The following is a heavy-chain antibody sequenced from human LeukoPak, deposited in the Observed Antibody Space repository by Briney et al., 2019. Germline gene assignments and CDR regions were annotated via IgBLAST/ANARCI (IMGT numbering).Heavy chain of an antibody. D-gene: IGHD3-22*01. V-gene: IGHV3-21*04. Sequence: VGCLSLSCAASVFTLCSYSMSWGRGAPGGGLWCGLCISSSSSYIYYADSVKGRFTISRDNAKDSLYLQMNSLRAQDTVVYYCARDNYYDSSGSDYFDYWGQGTLVTVSS. CDR3: ARDNYYDSSGSDYFDY. CDR2: ISSSSSYI. CDR1: VFTLCSYS. J-gene: IGHJ4*02.